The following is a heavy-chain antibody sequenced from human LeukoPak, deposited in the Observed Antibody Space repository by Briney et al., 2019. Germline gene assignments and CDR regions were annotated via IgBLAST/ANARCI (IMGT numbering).Heavy chain of an antibody. J-gene: IGHJ4*02. Sequence: PSETLSLTCAVYGGSFSGYYWSWIRQPPGKGLEWIGEINHSGSTNYNPSLKSRVTISVDTSKNQFSLELSSVTAADTAVYYCARAYGAWDYWGQGTLVTVSS. V-gene: IGHV4-34*01. D-gene: IGHD4-17*01. CDR3: ARAYGAWDY. CDR1: GGSFSGYY. CDR2: INHSGST.